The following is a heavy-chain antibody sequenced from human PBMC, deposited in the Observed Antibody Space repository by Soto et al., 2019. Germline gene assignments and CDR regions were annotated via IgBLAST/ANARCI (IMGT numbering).Heavy chain of an antibody. CDR1: GFTFSEYY. D-gene: IGHD6-19*01. CDR3: GRSVTGWPIDY. CDR2: TKNRANSYTT. Sequence: GGSLRLSCAASGFTFSEYYMDWVRQAPGKGLEWIGRTKNRANSYTTEYAASVKDRSTISRDDSKNSLYLHMSSLITGDTAVYYCGRSVTGWPIDYWGQGTLVTVSS. J-gene: IGHJ4*02. V-gene: IGHV3-72*01.